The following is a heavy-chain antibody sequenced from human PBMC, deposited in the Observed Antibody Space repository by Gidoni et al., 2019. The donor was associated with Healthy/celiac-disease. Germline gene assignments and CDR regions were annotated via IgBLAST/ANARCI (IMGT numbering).Heavy chain of an antibody. CDR2: SIPIFGTA. J-gene: IGHJ6*02. V-gene: IGHV1-69*01. CDR1: GGTFSSYA. CDR3: ARVNCSGGSCYYYYYGMDV. Sequence: QVQRVQSGAEVKKPGSSVKVSCKASGGTFSSYAISWVRQAPGHGLEWMGGSIPIFGTANYAQKFQGRVTITADESTSTAYMELSSLRSEDTAVYYCARVNCSGGSCYYYYYGMDVWGQGTTVTVSS. D-gene: IGHD2-15*01.